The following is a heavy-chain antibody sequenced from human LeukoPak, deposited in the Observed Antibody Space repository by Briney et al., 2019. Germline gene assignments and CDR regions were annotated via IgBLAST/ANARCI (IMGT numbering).Heavy chain of an antibody. J-gene: IGHJ1*01. V-gene: IGHV3-23*01. D-gene: IGHD3-3*01. CDR2: ISGGGDNT. CDR3: AKLTYYDFWSGYQYFQH. CDR1: GFTSSSHA. Sequence: RGSLRLSCAASGFTSSSHAMSWVRQAPGKGLEWVSAISGGGDNTYYADSVKGRFTISRDNSKNTLYLQMNSLRAEDTALYYCAKLTYYDFWSGYQYFQHWGQGTLVTVSS.